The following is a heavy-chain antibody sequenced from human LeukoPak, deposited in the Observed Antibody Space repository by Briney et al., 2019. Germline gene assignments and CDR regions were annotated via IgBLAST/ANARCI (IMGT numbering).Heavy chain of an antibody. Sequence: GRSLRLSCAASGFTFSTYAMHWVRQAPGKGLEGVAVIWSDSTNKYYADSVRGRFTISRDNSKNTLYLQMRSLRAEDTAMYYCARDRLTTVTTFHFDYWGQGTLVTVSS. CDR3: ARDRLTTVTTFHFDY. CDR1: GFTFSTYA. CDR2: IWSDSTNK. V-gene: IGHV3-33*01. J-gene: IGHJ4*02. D-gene: IGHD4-17*01.